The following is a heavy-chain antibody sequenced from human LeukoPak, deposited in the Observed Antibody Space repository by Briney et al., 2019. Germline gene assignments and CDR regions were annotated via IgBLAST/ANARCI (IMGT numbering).Heavy chain of an antibody. V-gene: IGHV3-30*18. D-gene: IGHD6-19*01. J-gene: IGHJ4*02. CDR1: GFTFSSYG. CDR3: AKDPLGYSSGDFDY. CDR2: ISYDGSNK. Sequence: TGGSLRLSCAASGFTFSSYGMHWVRQAPGKGLEWVAVISYDGSNKYYADSVKGRFTISRDNSKNTLYLQMNSLRAEDTAVYYCAKDPLGYSSGDFDYWGQGTLVTVSS.